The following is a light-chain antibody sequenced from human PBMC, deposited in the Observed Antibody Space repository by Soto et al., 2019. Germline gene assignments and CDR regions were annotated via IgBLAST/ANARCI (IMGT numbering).Light chain of an antibody. J-gene: IGKJ4*01. Sequence: EIVLTQSPATLCLSPGERATLSCRASQSVSRNLAWYQQKPGQAPRLLIYDASNRATGIPARFSGSGSVTDFTLTINRLEPEDFALYYCQQYSAYPLSFGGGTKVDIK. CDR2: DAS. CDR3: QQYSAYPLS. V-gene: IGKV3-11*01. CDR1: QSVSRN.